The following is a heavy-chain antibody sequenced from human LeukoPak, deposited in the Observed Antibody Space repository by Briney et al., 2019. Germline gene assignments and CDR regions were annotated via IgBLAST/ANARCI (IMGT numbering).Heavy chain of an antibody. CDR1: GYTFTSYA. CDR2: IIPIFGTA. CDR3: ARVYSSGWGFDY. Sequence: SVKVSRKASGYTFTSYAISWVRQAPGQGLEWMGGIIPIFGTANYAQKFQGRVTITADESTSTAYMELSSLRSEDTAVYYCARVYSSGWGFDYWGQGTLVTVSS. V-gene: IGHV1-69*13. D-gene: IGHD6-19*01. J-gene: IGHJ4*02.